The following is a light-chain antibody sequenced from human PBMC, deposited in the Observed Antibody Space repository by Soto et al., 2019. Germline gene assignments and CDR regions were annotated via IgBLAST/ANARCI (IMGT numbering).Light chain of an antibody. Sequence: EIVMTQSPATLSVSPGERATLSCRASQSVSSNLAWYQQKPGQAPRLLIYGASTRATGIPARFSGSGSGTEFTLPISSLQSEDFGVYYCQQYNNWPRTFGQGTKVEIK. CDR1: QSVSSN. CDR2: GAS. CDR3: QQYNNWPRT. V-gene: IGKV3-15*01. J-gene: IGKJ1*01.